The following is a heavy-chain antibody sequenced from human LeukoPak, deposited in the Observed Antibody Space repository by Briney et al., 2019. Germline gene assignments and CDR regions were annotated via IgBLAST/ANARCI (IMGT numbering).Heavy chain of an antibody. D-gene: IGHD2-2*01. V-gene: IGHV3-21*01. CDR3: ARELYCSSTSCNKPALDY. Sequence: GGSLRLSCAASGFTFSSYSMNWVRQAPGKGLEWVSSISSSSSSYIYYADSMKGRFTISRDNAKNSLYLQMNSLRAEDTAVYYCARELYCSSTSCNKPALDYWGQGTLVTVSS. CDR2: ISSSSSSYI. J-gene: IGHJ4*02. CDR1: GFTFSSYS.